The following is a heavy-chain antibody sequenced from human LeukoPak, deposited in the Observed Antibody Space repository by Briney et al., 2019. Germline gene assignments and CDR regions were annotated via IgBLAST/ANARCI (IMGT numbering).Heavy chain of an antibody. CDR3: ARDMGDYSSTDY. CDR1: GFTFSSYA. J-gene: IGHJ4*02. Sequence: GGSLRLSCAASGFTFSSYAMSWVRQAPGKGLEWVAVIWYDGSNKYYADSVKGRFTISRDNSKNTLYLQMNSLRAEDTAVYYCARDMGDYSSTDYWGQGTLVTVSS. D-gene: IGHD2-15*01. CDR2: IWYDGSNK. V-gene: IGHV3-33*08.